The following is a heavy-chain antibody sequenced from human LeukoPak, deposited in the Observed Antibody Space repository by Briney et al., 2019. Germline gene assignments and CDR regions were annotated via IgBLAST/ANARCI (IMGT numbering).Heavy chain of an antibody. Sequence: SETLSLTCTVSGGSISSSSYYWGWIRQPPGKGLEWIGSIYYSGSTYYNPSLKSRVTISVDTSKNQFSLKLSSVTAADTAVYHCARVLAGYYYYYYMDVWGKGTTVTVSS. CDR1: GGSISSSSYY. V-gene: IGHV4-39*07. D-gene: IGHD1-1*01. CDR2: IYYSGST. CDR3: ARVLAGYYYYYYMDV. J-gene: IGHJ6*03.